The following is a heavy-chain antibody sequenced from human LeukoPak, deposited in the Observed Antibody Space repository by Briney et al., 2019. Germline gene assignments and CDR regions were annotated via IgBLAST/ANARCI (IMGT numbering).Heavy chain of an antibody. V-gene: IGHV4-38-2*02. D-gene: IGHD3-10*02. CDR2: IYHSGSA. Sequence: SETLSLTCTVSGYSISSGYYWGWIRQPPGKGLEWIGSIYHSGSANYNPSLKSRVTISVDTSKNQFSLKLSSVTAADTAVYYCARRITMSRDAFDIWGQGTMVTVSS. CDR3: ARRITMSRDAFDI. J-gene: IGHJ3*02. CDR1: GYSISSGYY.